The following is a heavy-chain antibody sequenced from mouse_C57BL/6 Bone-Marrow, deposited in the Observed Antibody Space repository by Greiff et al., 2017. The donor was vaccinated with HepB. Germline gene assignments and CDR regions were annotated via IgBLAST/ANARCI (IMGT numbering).Heavy chain of an antibody. J-gene: IGHJ3*01. CDR3: ARRETGTGFAY. CDR1: GYTFTSYW. V-gene: IGHV1-64*01. CDR2: IHPNSGST. D-gene: IGHD4-1*01. Sequence: VQLQQPGAELVKPGASVKLSCKASGYTFTSYWMHWVKQRPGQGLEWIGMIHPNSGSTNYNEKFKSKATLTVDKSSSTAYMQLSSLTSEDSAVYYCARRETGTGFAYWGQGTLVTVSA.